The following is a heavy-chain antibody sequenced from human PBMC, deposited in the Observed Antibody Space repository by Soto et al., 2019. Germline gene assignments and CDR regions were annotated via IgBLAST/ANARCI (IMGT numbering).Heavy chain of an antibody. V-gene: IGHV3-23*01. Sequence: PGGSLRLSCAASGFTFSSYAMSWVRQAPGKGLEWVSAISGSGGSTYYADSVKGRFTISRDNSKNTLYLQMNSLRAEDTAVYYSAKVPITIFWLGDNWFDPWGQGTLVTVSS. J-gene: IGHJ5*02. CDR1: GFTFSSYA. D-gene: IGHD3-9*01. CDR3: AKVPITIFWLGDNWFDP. CDR2: ISGSGGST.